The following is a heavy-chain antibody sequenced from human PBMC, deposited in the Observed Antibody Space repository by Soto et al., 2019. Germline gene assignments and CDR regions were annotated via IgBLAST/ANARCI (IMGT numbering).Heavy chain of an antibody. Sequence: PSETLSLTCTVSGGSISSGGYYWSWIRQHPGKGLEWIGYIYYSGITYYNPSLKSRVTISVDTSKNQFSLKLSSVTAADTAVYYCARDSIAARRYYYYYGMDVWGQGTTVTVSS. CDR1: GGSISSGGYY. CDR2: IYYSGIT. D-gene: IGHD6-6*01. V-gene: IGHV4-31*03. J-gene: IGHJ6*02. CDR3: ARDSIAARRYYYYYGMDV.